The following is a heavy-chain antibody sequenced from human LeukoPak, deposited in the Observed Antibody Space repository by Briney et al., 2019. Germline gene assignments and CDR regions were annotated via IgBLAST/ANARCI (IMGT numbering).Heavy chain of an antibody. D-gene: IGHD6-6*01. CDR2: INHSGST. V-gene: IGHV4-34*01. J-gene: IGHJ4*02. Sequence: PSETLSLTCAVYGGSFSGYYWSWIRQPPGKGLEWIGEINHSGSTNYNPSLKSRVTISVDTSKNQFSLKLSSVTAADTAVYYCAKVSLDIAARPEVYYFDYWGQGTLVTVSS. CDR3: AKVSLDIAARPEVYYFDY. CDR1: GGSFSGYY.